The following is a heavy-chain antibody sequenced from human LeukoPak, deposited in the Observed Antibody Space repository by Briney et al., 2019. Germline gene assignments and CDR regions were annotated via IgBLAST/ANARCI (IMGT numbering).Heavy chain of an antibody. CDR3: ARGPYDI. CDR2: LNHSGST. V-gene: IGHV4-34*01. J-gene: IGHJ4*02. D-gene: IGHD3-9*01. CDR1: GGSFSGYY. Sequence: SETLSLTCAVYGGSFSGYYWSWIRQPPGNGLEWIGELNHSGSTNYNPSLKSRVTISVDTSKHQFSLKLSSVTAADTAVYYCARGPYDIWGQGTLVTVSS.